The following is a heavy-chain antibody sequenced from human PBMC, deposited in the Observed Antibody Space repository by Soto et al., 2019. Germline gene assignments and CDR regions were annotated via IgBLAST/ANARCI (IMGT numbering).Heavy chain of an antibody. D-gene: IGHD6-19*01. Sequence: ASVKVSCKASGYTFTSYAMHWVRQAPGQRLEWMGWINAGNGNTKYSQKFQGRVTITRDTSASTAYMELSSLRSEDTAVYYCARSEYSSGWVGWFGPWGQGTLVTVSS. CDR2: INAGNGNT. J-gene: IGHJ5*02. CDR3: ARSEYSSGWVGWFGP. V-gene: IGHV1-3*01. CDR1: GYTFTSYA.